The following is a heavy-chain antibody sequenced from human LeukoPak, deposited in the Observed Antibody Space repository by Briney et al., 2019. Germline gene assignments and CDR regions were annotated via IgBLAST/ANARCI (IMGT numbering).Heavy chain of an antibody. J-gene: IGHJ4*02. Sequence: PGGSLRLSCAASGFTFSTYSMSWVRQAPGKGLEWVSYISSSSSTVYYADSVKGRFTISRDNAKNSLHLEANSLRDEDTAVFYCARLSGRSFDSWGQGTLVTVSS. CDR3: ARLSGRSFDS. V-gene: IGHV3-48*02. D-gene: IGHD1-20*01. CDR1: GFTFSTYS. CDR2: ISSSSSTV.